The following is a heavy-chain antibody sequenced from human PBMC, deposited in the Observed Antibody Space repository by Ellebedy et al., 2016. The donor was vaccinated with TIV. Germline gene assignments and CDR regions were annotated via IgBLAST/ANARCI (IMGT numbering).Heavy chain of an antibody. CDR1: GFTFNSYW. J-gene: IGHJ6*04. D-gene: IGHD2-15*01. Sequence: GESLKISCAASGFTFNSYWMHWVRQAPGKGLVWVSRIHNDGSSYADSVKGRFTISRDNAKHTLYLQMNSLRAEDTAVYYCARGYCSGGSCYSGAGVWGKGTTVTVSS. CDR3: ARGYCSGGSCYSGAGV. V-gene: IGHV3-74*01. CDR2: IHNDGSS.